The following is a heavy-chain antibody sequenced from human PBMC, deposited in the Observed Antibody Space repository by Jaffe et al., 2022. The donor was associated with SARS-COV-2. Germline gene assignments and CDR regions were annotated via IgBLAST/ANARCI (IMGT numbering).Heavy chain of an antibody. CDR2: ISASGATP. J-gene: IGHJ4*02. Sequence: DVKLLESGGGLVQPGGSLRLSCEGSGFTSSSYGMGWVRQAPGKGLEWVSSISASGATPFYADSVKGRFTISRDSSKNMLFLHMNNLTAEDAAVYYCAKVMGIAVRRPFDYWGQGTQVTVSS. V-gene: IGHV3-23*01. D-gene: IGHD6-6*01. CDR3: AKVMGIAVRRPFDY. CDR1: GFTSSSYG.